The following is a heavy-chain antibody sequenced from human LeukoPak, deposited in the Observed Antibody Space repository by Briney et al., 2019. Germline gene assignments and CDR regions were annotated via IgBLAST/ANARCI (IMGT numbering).Heavy chain of an antibody. Sequence: GESLKISCQGSGYSFTSYWIGRVRQMPGKGLEWMGIIYPGDSDTRYSPSFQGQVTISADKSISTAYLQWSSLKASDTAMYYCARRGSYSTLTNAFDIWGQGTMVTVSS. J-gene: IGHJ3*02. V-gene: IGHV5-51*01. D-gene: IGHD1-26*01. CDR1: GYSFTSYW. CDR3: ARRGSYSTLTNAFDI. CDR2: IYPGDSDT.